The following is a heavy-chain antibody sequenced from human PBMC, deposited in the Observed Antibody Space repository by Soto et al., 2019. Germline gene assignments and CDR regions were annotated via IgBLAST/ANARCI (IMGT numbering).Heavy chain of an antibody. CDR2: INHSGST. V-gene: IGHV4-31*03. Sequence: QVQLQESGPGLVKPSQTLSLTCTVSGGSISSGGYYWSWIRQPPGKGLEWIGEINHSGSTNYNPSLKSRVTISVDTSKNQFSLNLSSVTAADTAVYYCARTRVVVAANRWDYYYYGMDVWGQGTTVTVSS. CDR3: ARTRVVVAANRWDYYYYGMDV. D-gene: IGHD2-15*01. J-gene: IGHJ6*02. CDR1: GGSISSGGYY.